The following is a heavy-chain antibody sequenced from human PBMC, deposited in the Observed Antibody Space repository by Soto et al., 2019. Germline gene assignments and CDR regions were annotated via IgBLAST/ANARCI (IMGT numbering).Heavy chain of an antibody. J-gene: IGHJ4*02. CDR1: GIIFTASY. CDR2: LNGDDRTT. Sequence: GGSLRLSCEGSGIIFTASYLHWVRQGPGKGLVWVSRLNGDDRTTEYADSVKGRFTISRDNAKNTLYLQMNSLTAEDTGLYYCVRGPRGFSYGCLWGQGTLVTVSS. CDR3: VRGPRGFSYGCL. D-gene: IGHD5-18*01. V-gene: IGHV3-74*01.